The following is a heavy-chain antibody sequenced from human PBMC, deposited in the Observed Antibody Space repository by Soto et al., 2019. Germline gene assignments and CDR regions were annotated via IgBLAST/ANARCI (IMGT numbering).Heavy chain of an antibody. CDR3: ARDRTHFDSSAYYSGLDV. V-gene: IGHV4-59*13. Sequence: SETLSLTCTVSGASIDSYYWSWIRQPPGKGLEWIGYIYYSGSTTYNPSLKTRVTISVDRSKNQFSLKLTSVTAADTAVYYCARDRTHFDSSAYYSGLDVWGQGTTVTVSS. D-gene: IGHD3-22*01. CDR2: IYYSGST. J-gene: IGHJ6*02. CDR1: GASIDSYY.